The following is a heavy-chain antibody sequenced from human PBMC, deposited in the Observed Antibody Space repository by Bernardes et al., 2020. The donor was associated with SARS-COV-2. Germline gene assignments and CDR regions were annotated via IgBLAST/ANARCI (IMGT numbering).Heavy chain of an antibody. CDR2: IYPGDSDT. J-gene: IGHJ3*02. CDR1: GYSFTSYW. V-gene: IGHV5-51*01. Sequence: GESLKISCKGSGYSFTSYWIGWVRQMPGKGLEWMGIIYPGDSDTRYSPSFQGQVTISADKSISTAYLQWSSLKASDTAMYYCARLRVDTAMVVGAFDIWGQGTMVTVSS. CDR3: ARLRVDTAMVVGAFDI. D-gene: IGHD5-18*01.